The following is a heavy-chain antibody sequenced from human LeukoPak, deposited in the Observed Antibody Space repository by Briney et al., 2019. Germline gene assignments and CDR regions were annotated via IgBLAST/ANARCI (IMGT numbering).Heavy chain of an antibody. CDR1: GFTFDDYA. Sequence: GGSLRLSCAASGFTFDDYAMHWVRQAPGKGLEWVSGISWNSGSIGYADSVKGRFTISRDNAKNSLYLQMNSLRAEDTALYYRAKALTYYYDSSGYSPGTFDIWGQGTMVTVSS. J-gene: IGHJ3*02. D-gene: IGHD3-22*01. CDR2: ISWNSGSI. CDR3: AKALTYYYDSSGYSPGTFDI. V-gene: IGHV3-9*01.